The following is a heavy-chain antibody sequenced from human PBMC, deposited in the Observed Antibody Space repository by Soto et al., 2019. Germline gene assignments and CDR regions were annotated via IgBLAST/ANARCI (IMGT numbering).Heavy chain of an antibody. Sequence: PSETLSLTCTFSGFSISSYYWSLIRQPPGKGLEWIGYIYYSGSTNYNPSLKSRVTISVDTSKTQISLNLRSVASTDTAVYYCAGGGPITGSRHHLKYYGMDVWGQGTTVTVSS. CDR2: IYYSGST. CDR1: GFSISSYY. CDR3: AGGGPITGSRHHLKYYGMDV. V-gene: IGHV4-59*01. J-gene: IGHJ6*02. D-gene: IGHD1-20*01.